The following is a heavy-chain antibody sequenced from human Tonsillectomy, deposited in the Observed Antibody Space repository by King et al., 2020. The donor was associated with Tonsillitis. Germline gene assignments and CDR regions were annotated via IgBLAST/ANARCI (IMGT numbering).Heavy chain of an antibody. CDR3: AKEQGSGGSCVGWFDP. Sequence: VQLVESGGGVVQPGGSLRLSCAASGFTFSSYGMHWVRQAPGKGLEWVAFIRYDGSNKYYADSVKGRFTISRDNSKNTLYLQMNSLRAEDTAVYYCAKEQGSGGSCVGWFDPWGQGTLVTVSS. CDR2: IRYDGSNK. D-gene: IGHD2-15*01. CDR1: GFTFSSYG. V-gene: IGHV3-30*02. J-gene: IGHJ5*02.